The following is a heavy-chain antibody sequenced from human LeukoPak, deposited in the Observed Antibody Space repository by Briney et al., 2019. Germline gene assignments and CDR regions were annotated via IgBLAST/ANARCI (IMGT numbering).Heavy chain of an antibody. CDR2: ISWNSGSI. Sequence: HPGGSLRLSCAASGFTFDDYAMHWVRQAPRKGLECVSGISWNSGSIVYADSVKGRFTISRGNAKNSLYLQMNSLRDEDTALYYCAKDRSSWYGAFDIWGQGTMVTVSS. CDR3: AKDRSSWYGAFDI. D-gene: IGHD6-13*01. J-gene: IGHJ3*02. CDR1: GFTFDDYA. V-gene: IGHV3-9*01.